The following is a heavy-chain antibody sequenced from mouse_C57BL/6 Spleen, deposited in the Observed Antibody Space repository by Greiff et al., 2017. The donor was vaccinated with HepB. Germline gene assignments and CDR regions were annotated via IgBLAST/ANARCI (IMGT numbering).Heavy chain of an antibody. CDR1: GFTFSDYG. V-gene: IGHV5-17*01. Sequence: EVQLQESGGGLVKPGGSLKLSCAASGFTFSDYGMHWVRQAPEKGLEWVAYISSGSSTIYYADTVKGRFTISRDNAKNTLFLQMTSLRSEDTAMYYCERRDYYGSSQPYWYFDVWGTGTTVTVAS. D-gene: IGHD1-1*01. CDR3: ERRDYYGSSQPYWYFDV. J-gene: IGHJ1*03. CDR2: ISSGSSTI.